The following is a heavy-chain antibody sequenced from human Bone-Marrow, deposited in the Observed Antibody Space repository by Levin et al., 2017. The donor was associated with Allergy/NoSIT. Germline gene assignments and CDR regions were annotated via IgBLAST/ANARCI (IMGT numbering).Heavy chain of an antibody. J-gene: IGHJ4*02. CDR1: GFTFSSYA. D-gene: IGHD5-24*01. CDR3: VKAMASNVDQ. CDR2: ISNNGGST. Sequence: GGSLRLSCSDSGFTFSSYAMHWVRQAPGKGLQYVSGISNNGGSTYYADAVKGKFLISRDNTKNTLYLQMSSLSTEDTAMYYCVKAMASNVDQWGQGTQVTVSS. V-gene: IGHV3-64D*06.